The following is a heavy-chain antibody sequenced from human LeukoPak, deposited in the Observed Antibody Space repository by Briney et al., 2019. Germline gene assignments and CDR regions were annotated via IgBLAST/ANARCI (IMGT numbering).Heavy chain of an antibody. V-gene: IGHV4-31*03. CDR2: IYYSGST. CDR1: GGSISSGGYY. CDR3: ARGGTTPDYDFWSGYYYWFDP. Sequence: SETLSLTCTVSGGSISSGGYYWSWIRQHPGKGLEWIGYIYYSGSTYYNPSLKGRVTISVDTSKNQFSLKLSSVTAADTAVYYCARGGTTPDYDFWSGYYYWFDPWGQGTLVTVSS. D-gene: IGHD3-3*01. J-gene: IGHJ5*02.